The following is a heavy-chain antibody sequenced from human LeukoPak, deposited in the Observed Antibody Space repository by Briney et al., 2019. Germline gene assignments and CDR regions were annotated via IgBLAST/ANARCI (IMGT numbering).Heavy chain of an antibody. V-gene: IGHV4-34*01. Sequence: PSETLSLTCAVYGGSFSGYYWSWIRQPPGKGLEWIGEINHSGSTNYNPSLKSRVTISVDTSKNQFSLKLSSVTAADTAVYYCARGRYYDFWSGYYTGVRGYNWFDPWGQGTLVTVSS. J-gene: IGHJ5*02. D-gene: IGHD3-3*01. CDR3: ARGRYYDFWSGYYTGVRGYNWFDP. CDR1: GGSFSGYY. CDR2: INHSGST.